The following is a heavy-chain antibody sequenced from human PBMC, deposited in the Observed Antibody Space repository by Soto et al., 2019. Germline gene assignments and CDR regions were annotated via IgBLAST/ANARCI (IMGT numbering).Heavy chain of an antibody. J-gene: IGHJ6*02. CDR2: INAGNGNT. D-gene: IGHD4-4*01. CDR3: ARDAQTTVTSYYYYYGMDV. CDR1: GYTFTSYA. Sequence: QVQLVQSGAEVKKPGASVKVSCKASGYTFTSYAMHWVRQAPGQRLEWMGWINAGNGNTKYSQKFQGRVTITRDTSASTAYMELSSLGSEDTAVYYCARDAQTTVTSYYYYYGMDVWGQGTTVTVSS. V-gene: IGHV1-3*01.